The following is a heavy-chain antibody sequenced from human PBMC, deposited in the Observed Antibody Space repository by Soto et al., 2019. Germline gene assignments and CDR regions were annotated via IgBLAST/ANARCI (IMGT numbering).Heavy chain of an antibody. V-gene: IGHV3-53*01. Sequence: EVQLVESGGGLMQPGGSLRLSCAASGFTVRSNYMSWVRQAPGKGLEWVSVIYSGGSTYYADSVKGRFTISRDNSTNTLYLQMNSLRAEDTAVYYCARAPPIAARDDWGQGTLVTVSS. CDR2: IYSGGST. J-gene: IGHJ4*02. D-gene: IGHD6-6*01. CDR1: GFTVRSNY. CDR3: ARAPPIAARDD.